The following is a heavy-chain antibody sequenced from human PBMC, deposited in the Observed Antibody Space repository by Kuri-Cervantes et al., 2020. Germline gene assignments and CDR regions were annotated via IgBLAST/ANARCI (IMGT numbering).Heavy chain of an antibody. CDR3: ARQVMSSAYLDAFDI. CDR2: IYYSGST. CDR1: GGSFSGYY. Sequence: SETLSLTCVVYGGSFSGYYWSWIRQPPGKGLEWIGSIYYSGSTYDNTSLKSRVTISLDTSKNQFSLKLRSVTAADTAVYYCARQVMSSAYLDAFDIWGQGTMVTVSS. D-gene: IGHD3-22*01. J-gene: IGHJ3*02. V-gene: IGHV4-34*01.